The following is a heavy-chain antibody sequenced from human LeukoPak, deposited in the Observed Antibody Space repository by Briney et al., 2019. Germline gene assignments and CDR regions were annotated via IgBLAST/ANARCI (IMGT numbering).Heavy chain of an antibody. CDR3: ARDRDSSGWHVADY. CDR2: NSPNNGNK. V-gene: IGHV1-18*01. J-gene: IGHJ4*02. D-gene: IGHD6-19*01. Sequence: ASVKVSCKASVYTFWSYDITWVRQAPAQGLEWMGVNSPNNGNKNHAQTLQGRVTMTTDTPTSTAYMEMRSLRSDDTAVYYCARDRDSSGWHVADYWGQGTLVTVSS. CDR1: VYTFWSYD.